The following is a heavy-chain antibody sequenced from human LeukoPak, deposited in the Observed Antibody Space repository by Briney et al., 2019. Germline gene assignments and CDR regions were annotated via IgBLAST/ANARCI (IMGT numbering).Heavy chain of an antibody. CDR3: ARHEWGGSSNFDY. CDR2: IYNTGYT. V-gene: IGHV4-59*08. D-gene: IGHD1-26*01. Sequence: SETLSLTRTVSGGSVSIFHWSWIRQPPGKGLEWIGYIYNTGYTDYNASLKSRVTISIDTTNNQFSLKLTSVTAADTAVYFCARHEWGGSSNFDYWGRGTLVTVSS. CDR1: GGSVSIFH. J-gene: IGHJ4*02.